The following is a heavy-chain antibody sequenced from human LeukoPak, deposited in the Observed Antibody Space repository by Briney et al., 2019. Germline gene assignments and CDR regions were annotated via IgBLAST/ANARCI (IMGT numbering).Heavy chain of an antibody. CDR2: IYYSGST. J-gene: IGHJ5*02. D-gene: IGHD3-10*01. Sequence: SETLSLTCTVSGGSISSHYWSWIRQPPGKGLEWIGYIYYSGSTNYNPSLKSRGTISVDTSKTQFSLKLSSVTAADTAVYYCARIGGSGSYYNVEWFDPWGQGTLVTVSS. CDR3: ARIGGSGSYYNVEWFDP. V-gene: IGHV4-59*11. CDR1: GGSISSHY.